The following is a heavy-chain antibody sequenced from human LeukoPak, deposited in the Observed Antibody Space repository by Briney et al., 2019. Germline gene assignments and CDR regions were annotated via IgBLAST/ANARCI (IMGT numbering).Heavy chain of an antibody. V-gene: IGHV1-58*02. J-gene: IGHJ4*02. CDR2: IVVGSGNT. CDR1: GFTFTSSA. D-gene: IGHD1-26*01. CDR3: ARAPVGATPFGDY. Sequence: APVKVSCKASGFTFTSSAMQWVRQARGQRLEWIGWIVVGSGNTNYAQKFQERVTITRDMSTSTAYMELSSLRSEDTAVYYCARAPVGATPFGDYWGQGTLVTVSS.